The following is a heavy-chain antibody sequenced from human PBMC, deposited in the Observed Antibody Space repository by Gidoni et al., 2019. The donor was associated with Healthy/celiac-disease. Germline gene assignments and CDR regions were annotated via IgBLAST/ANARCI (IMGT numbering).Heavy chain of an antibody. V-gene: IGHV3-7*01. CDR3: ARDLRGGEWLPNYNWFDP. CDR2: IKQDGSEK. CDR1: GFTFSSYW. J-gene: IGHJ5*02. D-gene: IGHD3-3*01. Sequence: EVQLVESGGGLVQPGGSLRLSCAASGFTFSSYWMSWVRQAPGKGLEWVANIKQDGSEKYYVDSVKGRFTISRDNAKNSLYLQMNSLRAEDTAVYYCARDLRGGEWLPNYNWFDPWGQGTLVTVSS.